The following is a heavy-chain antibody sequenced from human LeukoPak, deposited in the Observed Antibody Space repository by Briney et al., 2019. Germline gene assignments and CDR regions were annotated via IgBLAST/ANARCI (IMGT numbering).Heavy chain of an antibody. CDR3: ARHLNVRSSFDY. J-gene: IGHJ4*02. V-gene: IGHV5-10-1*01. CDR2: IDLSDSYP. D-gene: IGHD3-16*02. CDR1: GYSFTNYW. Sequence: GESLKISCKGSGYSFTNYWISWVRQTPGRGLEWMGKIDLSDSYPNYSPSFQGRVTISADKSLTTAYLQWSSLKASDTAIYFCARHLNVRSSFDYWGQGTLVTVSS.